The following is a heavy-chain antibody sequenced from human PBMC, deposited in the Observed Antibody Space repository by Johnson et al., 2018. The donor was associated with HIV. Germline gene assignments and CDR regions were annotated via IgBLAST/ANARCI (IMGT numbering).Heavy chain of an antibody. CDR2: IYSGGST. CDR3: ARDMGGVVKEARAFDI. D-gene: IGHD3-10*01. CDR1: GLTVSSNY. V-gene: IGHV3-66*01. J-gene: IGHJ3*02. Sequence: VQLVESGGGLVQPGGSLRLSCAASGLTVSSNYMTWVRQGPGKGLEWVSVIYSGGSTYYADSVKGIFTISRDNSKNTLYLQMNSLRAEDTAGYYCARDMGGVVKEARAFDIWGQGTMVTVSS.